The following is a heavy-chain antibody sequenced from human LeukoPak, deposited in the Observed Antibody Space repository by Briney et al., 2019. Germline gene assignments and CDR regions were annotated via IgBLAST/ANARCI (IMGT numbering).Heavy chain of an antibody. D-gene: IGHD4-17*01. CDR1: GGSISSGGYY. CDR3: ARGGTVSTFYY. J-gene: IGHJ4*02. V-gene: IGHV4-31*02. Sequence: SETLSLTCTVSGGSISSGGYYWSWIRQHPGKGLEWIGYIYCSGSTYYNPSLKSRVTISEDTSNNQFTMTLSSVTAADTAVYYGARGGTVSTFYYWGQGTLVTVSS. CDR2: IYCSGST.